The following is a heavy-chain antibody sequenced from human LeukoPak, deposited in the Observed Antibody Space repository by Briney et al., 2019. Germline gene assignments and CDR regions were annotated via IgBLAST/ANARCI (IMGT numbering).Heavy chain of an antibody. CDR2: ISSSSSYI. V-gene: IGHV3-21*01. CDR1: GFTFSSYW. CDR3: ARESRPAVIGGDYYYYYMDV. Sequence: GGSLRLSCAASGFTFSSYWMSWVRQAPGKGLEWVSSISSSSSYIYYADSVKGRFTISRDNAKNSLYLQMNSLRAEDTAVYYCARESRPAVIGGDYYYYYMDVWGKGTTVTVSS. J-gene: IGHJ6*03. D-gene: IGHD2-2*01.